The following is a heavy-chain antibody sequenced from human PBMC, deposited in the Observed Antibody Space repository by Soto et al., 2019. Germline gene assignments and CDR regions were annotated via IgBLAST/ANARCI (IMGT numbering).Heavy chain of an antibody. CDR3: ARIGPLTTYFGMDV. J-gene: IGHJ6*02. Sequence: QVQLVESGGGVVQPGRSLRLSCVASEFTFSRHGMHWVRQAPGKGLEWVAVIWYDASNKYYSDSAKGRFTISRDNSKKTLYLQMDSLRAEDTAVYFCARIGPLTTYFGMDVWGQGTAVTVSS. CDR1: EFTFSRHG. D-gene: IGHD4-4*01. V-gene: IGHV3-33*08. CDR2: IWYDASNK.